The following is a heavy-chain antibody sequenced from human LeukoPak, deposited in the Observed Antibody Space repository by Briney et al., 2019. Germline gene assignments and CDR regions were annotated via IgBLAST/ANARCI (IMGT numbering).Heavy chain of an antibody. J-gene: IGHJ4*02. CDR2: ISSSGSTI. CDR1: GFTFSSYE. D-gene: IGHD3-22*01. Sequence: PGGSLRLSCAASGFTFSSYEMNWVRQAPGKGLEWVSYISSSGSTIYYADSVKGRFTISRDNAKNSLDLQMNSLRAEDTAVYYCARESRVDSSGYYYRAYWGQGTLVTVSS. V-gene: IGHV3-48*03. CDR3: ARESRVDSSGYYYRAY.